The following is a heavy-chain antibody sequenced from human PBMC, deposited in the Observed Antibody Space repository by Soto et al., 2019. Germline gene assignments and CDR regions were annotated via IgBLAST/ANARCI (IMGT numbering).Heavy chain of an antibody. J-gene: IGHJ6*02. CDR3: VKDGRCCSGGSCLLTYYYYGMDV. Sequence: HPGGSLRLSCSASGFTFSSYAMHWVRQAPGKGLEYVSAISSNGGSTYYADSVKGRFTISRDNSKNTLYLQMSSLRAEDTAVYYCVKDGRCCSGGSCLLTYYYYGMDVWGQGTTVTVSS. D-gene: IGHD2-15*01. CDR1: GFTFSSYA. CDR2: ISSNGGST. V-gene: IGHV3-64D*06.